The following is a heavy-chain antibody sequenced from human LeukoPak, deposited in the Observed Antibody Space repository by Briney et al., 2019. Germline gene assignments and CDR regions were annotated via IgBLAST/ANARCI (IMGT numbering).Heavy chain of an antibody. Sequence: GGSLRLSCAASGFAFSTYWMHWVRQAPGKGLVWVSRLSPDGSSSVSADSVKGRFTVSRDNAKNTLYLQMNSLRAEDTAVYYCAKGGVPAADFDYWGQGTLVTVSS. V-gene: IGHV3-74*01. CDR2: LSPDGSSS. CDR1: GFAFSTYW. D-gene: IGHD2-2*01. CDR3: AKGGVPAADFDY. J-gene: IGHJ4*02.